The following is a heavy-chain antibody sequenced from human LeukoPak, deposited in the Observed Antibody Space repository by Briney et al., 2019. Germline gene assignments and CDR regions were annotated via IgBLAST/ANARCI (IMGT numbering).Heavy chain of an antibody. CDR3: ARTSSLTPTPSFDY. V-gene: IGHV3-53*01. CDR1: RFTVSSNY. CDR2: IYSSGST. D-gene: IGHD2-15*01. J-gene: IGHJ4*02. Sequence: GGSLRLSCAASRFTVSSNYMSWVRQAPGKGLEWVSIIYSSGSTFYADSVKGRFTISRDSAKNSLFLQMNSLRAEDTAVYYCARTSSLTPTPSFDYWGQGTLVTVSS.